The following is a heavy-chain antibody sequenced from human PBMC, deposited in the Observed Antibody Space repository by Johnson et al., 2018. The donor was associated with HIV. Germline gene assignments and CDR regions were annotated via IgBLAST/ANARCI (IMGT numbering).Heavy chain of an antibody. Sequence: VQLVESGGTLVQPGGSLRLSCAASGFTFSSYGMHWVRQAPGKGLEWVAVISYHGGTKYSADSVKGRFSISRDNSENTVYLQMTSLRAEDTAVYSCARDFGLGDLSYETVDAFDFWGPGTLVTVSS. V-gene: IGHV3-30*03. CDR3: ARDFGLGDLSYETVDAFDF. CDR1: GFTFSSYG. J-gene: IGHJ3*01. CDR2: ISYHGGTK. D-gene: IGHD3-16*02.